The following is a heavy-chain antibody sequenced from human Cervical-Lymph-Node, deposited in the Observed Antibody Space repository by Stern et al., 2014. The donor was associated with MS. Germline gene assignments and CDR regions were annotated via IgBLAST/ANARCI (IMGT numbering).Heavy chain of an antibody. CDR2: IIPICGAA. CDR1: GGTFTSTA. D-gene: IGHD6-19*01. CDR3: ARDAGIAVAGTGPYYFDF. V-gene: IGHV1-69*01. Sequence: VQLLESGAEVKKPGSSVKVSCKASGGTFTSTAVSWVRQAPGHGLEWMGGIIPICGAANYAQRFQGRVTLTADASTSTAYMELSSLRAEDTAVYYCARDAGIAVAGTGPYYFDFWGQGTLVTVSS. J-gene: IGHJ4*02.